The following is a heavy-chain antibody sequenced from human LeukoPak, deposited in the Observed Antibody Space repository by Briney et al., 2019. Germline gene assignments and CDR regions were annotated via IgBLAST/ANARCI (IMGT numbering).Heavy chain of an antibody. V-gene: IGHV3-33*06. D-gene: IGHD3-10*01. CDR2: IWYDGSNK. CDR1: GFTFSSYG. Sequence: PGGSLRLSCAASGFTFSSYGMHWVRQAPGEGLEWVAVIWYDGSNKYYADSVKGRFTISRDNSKNTLYLQMNSLRAEDTAVYYCAKAYGSGSYLYYFDYWGQGTLVTVSS. J-gene: IGHJ4*02. CDR3: AKAYGSGSYLYYFDY.